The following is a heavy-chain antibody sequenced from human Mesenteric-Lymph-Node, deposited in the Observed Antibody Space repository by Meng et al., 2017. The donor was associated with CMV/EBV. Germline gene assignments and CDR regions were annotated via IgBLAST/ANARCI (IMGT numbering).Heavy chain of an antibody. CDR3: AHEDYDGYYYYGMDV. Sequence: GGSLRLSCVASGFTFDGYAMHWVRQAPGKGLEWVSGMNWTTGRIAYADSVKGRFTISRDSAKSSLYMQMNSLRPEDTALYYCAHEDYDGYYYYGMDVWGQGTAVTVSS. V-gene: IGHV3-9*01. CDR2: MNWTTGRI. J-gene: IGHJ6*02. D-gene: IGHD3-16*01. CDR1: GFTFDGYA.